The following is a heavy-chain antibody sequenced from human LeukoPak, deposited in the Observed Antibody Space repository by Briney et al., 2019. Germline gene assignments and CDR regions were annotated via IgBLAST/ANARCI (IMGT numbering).Heavy chain of an antibody. D-gene: IGHD3-22*01. V-gene: IGHV1-18*01. CDR1: GYTFTSYY. Sequence: ASVKVSCKASGYTFTSYYISWVRQAPGQGPEWMGWISAYNGNTNYAQKFQGRVTMTTDTSTNTAYMELRSLRSDDTAVYYCAREEPYYDSSGSILRDAFDIWGQGTMVTVSS. CDR3: AREEPYYDSSGSILRDAFDI. J-gene: IGHJ3*02. CDR2: ISAYNGNT.